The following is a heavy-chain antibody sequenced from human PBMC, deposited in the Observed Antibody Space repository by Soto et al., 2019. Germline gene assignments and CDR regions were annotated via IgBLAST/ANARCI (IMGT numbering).Heavy chain of an antibody. J-gene: IGHJ6*02. CDR1: GYTFTSYG. CDR2: IWYDGSNK. D-gene: IGHD6-13*01. Sequence: SCKASGYTFTSYGMHWVRQAPGKGLEWVAVIWYDGSNKYYADSVKGRFTISRDNSKNTLYLQMNSLRAEDTAVYYCARDIAAAGTSYYYYGMDVWGQGTTVTVSS. V-gene: IGHV3-33*01. CDR3: ARDIAAAGTSYYYYGMDV.